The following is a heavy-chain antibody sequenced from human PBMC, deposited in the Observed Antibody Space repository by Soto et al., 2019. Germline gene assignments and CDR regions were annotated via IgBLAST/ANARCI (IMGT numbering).Heavy chain of an antibody. V-gene: IGHV3-48*02. CDR3: ARGGIAVIGAFDY. J-gene: IGHJ4*02. CDR2: ISSSSSTI. D-gene: IGHD6-19*01. CDR1: GFTFSSYS. Sequence: EVQLVESGGGLVQPGGSLRLSCAASGFTFSSYSMNWVRQAPGKGLEWVSYISSSSSTIYYADSVKGRFTISRDNAKNSLYLQMSSLRDEDTAVYYCARGGIAVIGAFDYWGQGTLVTVSS.